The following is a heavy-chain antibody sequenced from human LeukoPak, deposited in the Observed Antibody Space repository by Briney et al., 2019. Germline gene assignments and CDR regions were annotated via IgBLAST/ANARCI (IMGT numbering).Heavy chain of an antibody. CDR2: IFDSGNT. V-gene: IGHV4-59*08. CDR3: ARHRSGSSWFAP. Sequence: SETLSLTCTVSGGSISSYYCSWIRQPPGKGLEWIGYIFDSGNTNYNPSPKSRVTISVDTSKRQFSLRLSSVTAADTAVYYCARHRSGSSWFAPWGQGTLVTVSS. J-gene: IGHJ5*02. D-gene: IGHD6-19*01. CDR1: GGSISSYY.